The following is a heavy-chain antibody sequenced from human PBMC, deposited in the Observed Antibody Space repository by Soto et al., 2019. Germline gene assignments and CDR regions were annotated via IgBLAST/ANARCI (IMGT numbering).Heavy chain of an antibody. J-gene: IGHJ3*02. V-gene: IGHV4-4*02. D-gene: IGHD1-26*01. CDR2: IYHSGST. CDR3: ARDSLVGARGAFDI. Sequence: PSETRSLTYAVSGGSISSSNWWSCVRQPPGKGLEWIGEIYHSGSTNYNPSLKSRVTISVDKSKNQFSLKLSSVTAADTAVYYCARDSLVGARGAFDIWGQGTMVT. CDR1: GGSISSSNW.